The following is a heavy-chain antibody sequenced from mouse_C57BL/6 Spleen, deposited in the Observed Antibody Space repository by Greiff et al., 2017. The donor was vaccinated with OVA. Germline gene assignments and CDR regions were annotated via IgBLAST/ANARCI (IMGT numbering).Heavy chain of an antibody. Sequence: EVKVVESGGGLVKPGGSLKLSCAASGFTFSSYAMSWVRQTPEKRLEWVATISAGGSYTYYPDNVKGRFTISRDNAKNNLYLRMSRLKAEDTAMYYCARDRNSFAYWGQGTLVTVSA. CDR2: ISAGGSYT. V-gene: IGHV5-4*01. CDR1: GFTFSSYA. CDR3: ARDRNSFAY. D-gene: IGHD4-1*02. J-gene: IGHJ3*01.